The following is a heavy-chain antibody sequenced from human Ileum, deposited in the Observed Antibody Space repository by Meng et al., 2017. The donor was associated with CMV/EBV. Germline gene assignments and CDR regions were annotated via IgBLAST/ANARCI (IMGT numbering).Heavy chain of an antibody. Sequence: VSGGSISRAKWWSWVRQTTGKGMEWIEEVYRGGNAMYNPSLQSRLTISVDDSTNQVSLRLRSVTAADTAMYYCTTGSAYSPPGQFHQWGQGTLVTVSS. CDR1: GGSISRAKW. V-gene: IGHV4-4*02. J-gene: IGHJ4*02. CDR3: TTGSAYSPPGQFHQ. D-gene: IGHD3-22*01. CDR2: VYRGGNA.